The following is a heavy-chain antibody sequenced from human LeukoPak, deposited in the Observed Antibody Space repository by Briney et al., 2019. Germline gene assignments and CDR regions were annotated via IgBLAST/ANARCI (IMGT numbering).Heavy chain of an antibody. Sequence: GGSLRLSCAASGFTVGSNYMSWVRQAPGKGLEWVSVIYSGGSTYYADSVKGRFTISRDNSKNTLYLQMNSLRAEDTAVYYCARGGWYYYDSSGYAPFDYWGQGTLVTVSS. J-gene: IGHJ4*02. CDR1: GFTVGSNY. CDR3: ARGGWYYYDSSGYAPFDY. D-gene: IGHD3-22*01. V-gene: IGHV3-53*01. CDR2: IYSGGST.